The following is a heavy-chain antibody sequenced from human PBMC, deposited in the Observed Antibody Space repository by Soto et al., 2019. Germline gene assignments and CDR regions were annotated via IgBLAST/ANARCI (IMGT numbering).Heavy chain of an antibody. CDR1: GYRFTNFW. V-gene: IGHV5-51*01. Sequence: GQSVKISCXGSGYRFTNFWIGWARQMPGKGLEWMGIIYPGDSDTTYGPSFEGQVTFSADRSTSTAYLAWSSLRASDTAMYYCAKTYSGDSNDAFDIWGQGTLVTVSS. D-gene: IGHD1-26*01. CDR3: AKTYSGDSNDAFDI. CDR2: IYPGDSDT. J-gene: IGHJ3*02.